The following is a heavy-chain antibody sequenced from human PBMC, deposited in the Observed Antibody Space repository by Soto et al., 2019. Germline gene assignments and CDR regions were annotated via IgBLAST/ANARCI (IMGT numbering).Heavy chain of an antibody. D-gene: IGHD2-8*01. J-gene: IGHJ4*02. Sequence: PGGSLRLSCAASGFTFGSYAMPWVRQPPGKGLEWVAVISYDGDLKYYADSVKGRFTISRDNSKNTVYLQMNSLRAEDTAVYYCARALRLYGTDYFDYWGQGTLVTVSS. CDR1: GFTFGSYA. V-gene: IGHV3-30-3*01. CDR3: ARALRLYGTDYFDY. CDR2: ISYDGDLK.